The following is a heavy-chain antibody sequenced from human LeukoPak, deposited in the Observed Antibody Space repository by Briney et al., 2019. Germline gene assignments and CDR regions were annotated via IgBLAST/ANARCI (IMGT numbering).Heavy chain of an antibody. CDR3: ARDHGEGAYCGGDCPDYYFDY. Sequence: SETLSLTCTVSGGSISSYYWSWIRQPPGKGLEWIGYIYYSGSTYYNPSLKSRVTISVDTSKNQFSLKLSSVTAADTAVYYCARDHGEGAYCGGDCPDYYFDYWGQGTLVTVSS. J-gene: IGHJ4*02. CDR2: IYYSGST. D-gene: IGHD2-21*02. V-gene: IGHV4-30-4*08. CDR1: GGSISSYY.